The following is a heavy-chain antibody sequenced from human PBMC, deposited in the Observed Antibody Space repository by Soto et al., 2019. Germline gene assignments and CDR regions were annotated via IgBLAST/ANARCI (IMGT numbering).Heavy chain of an antibody. Sequence: ASVKVSCKVSGYTLTELSMHWVRQAPGKGLEWMGGFDPEDGETIYAQKFQGRVTMTEDTSTDTAYMELSSLRSEDTAVYYCATGRGPHVPAALGSLFYFDYWGQGTLVTVSS. V-gene: IGHV1-24*01. CDR1: GYTLTELS. CDR3: ATGRGPHVPAALGSLFYFDY. D-gene: IGHD2-2*01. J-gene: IGHJ4*02. CDR2: FDPEDGET.